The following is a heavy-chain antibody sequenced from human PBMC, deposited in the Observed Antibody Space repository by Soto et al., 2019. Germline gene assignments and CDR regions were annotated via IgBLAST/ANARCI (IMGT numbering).Heavy chain of an antibody. CDR1: GFTFSSYV. J-gene: IGHJ6*02. V-gene: IGHV3-30-3*01. CDR2: ISYDGSNK. CDR3: ARDRLRYNWNDFPYYYYGMDV. D-gene: IGHD1-1*01. Sequence: QVQLVESGGGVVQPGRSLRLSCAASGFTFSSYVMHWVRQAPGKGLEWVAVISYDGSNKYYADFVKGRFTISRDNSKNTLYLQMNSLRAEDTAVYYCARDRLRYNWNDFPYYYYGMDVWGQGTTVTVSS.